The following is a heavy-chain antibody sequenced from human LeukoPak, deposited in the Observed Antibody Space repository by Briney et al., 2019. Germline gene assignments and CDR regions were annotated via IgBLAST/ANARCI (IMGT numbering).Heavy chain of an antibody. CDR3: ARDWYGGTDYYYGMDV. CDR2: IYYSGST. D-gene: IGHD4-23*01. J-gene: IGHJ6*02. Sequence: PSETLSLTCTVSGGSISSYYWSWIRQPPGEGLEWIGYIYYSGSTNYNPSLKSRVTISVDTSKNQFSLKLSSVTAADTAVYYCARDWYGGTDYYYGMDVWGQGTTVTVSS. V-gene: IGHV4-59*01. CDR1: GGSISSYY.